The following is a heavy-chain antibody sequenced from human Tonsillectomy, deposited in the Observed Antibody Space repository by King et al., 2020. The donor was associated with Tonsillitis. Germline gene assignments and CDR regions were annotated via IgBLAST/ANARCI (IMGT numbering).Heavy chain of an antibody. J-gene: IGHJ4*02. CDR1: GFTFSTYS. D-gene: IGHD2-2*01. V-gene: IGHV3-21*01. CDR3: ARDAWSSTTCCFDY. CDR2: ISSDSTYI. Sequence: VQLVESGGGLVKPGGSLRLSCAVSGFTFSTYSMNWVRQAPGKGLEWVSSISSDSTYIYYADSVKGRFTVSRDNAKNSLYLQMNSLRAEDTAVYYCARDAWSSTTCCFDYWGKGTLVTVSS.